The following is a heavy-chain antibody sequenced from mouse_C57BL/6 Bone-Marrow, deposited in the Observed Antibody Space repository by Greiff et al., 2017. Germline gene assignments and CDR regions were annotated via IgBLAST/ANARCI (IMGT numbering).Heavy chain of an antibody. CDR2: ISDGGSYT. Sequence: DVHLVESGGGLVQPGGSLKLSCAASGFTFSSYAMSWVRQTPEKRLEWVATISDGGSYTYYPDNVKGRFTISRNNAKNNLYLQMIHLKSEDTAMYYCARDRGQLRLNYFDYWGQGTTLTVSS. J-gene: IGHJ2*01. V-gene: IGHV5-4*01. CDR3: ARDRGQLRLNYFDY. CDR1: GFTFSSYA. D-gene: IGHD3-2*02.